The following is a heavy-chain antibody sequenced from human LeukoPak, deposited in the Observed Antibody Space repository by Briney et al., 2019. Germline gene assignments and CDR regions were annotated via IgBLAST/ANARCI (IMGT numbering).Heavy chain of an antibody. Sequence: GGSLRLSCAASGFTFSGYAMHWVRQAPGKGLEWVAVISYDGSNKYYADSVKGRFTISRDNSKNTLYLQMNSLRAEDTAVYYCASPPGMTTVVVWGQGTLVTVSS. CDR1: GFTFSGYA. V-gene: IGHV3-30-3*01. J-gene: IGHJ4*02. D-gene: IGHD4-17*01. CDR2: ISYDGSNK. CDR3: ASPPGMTTVVV.